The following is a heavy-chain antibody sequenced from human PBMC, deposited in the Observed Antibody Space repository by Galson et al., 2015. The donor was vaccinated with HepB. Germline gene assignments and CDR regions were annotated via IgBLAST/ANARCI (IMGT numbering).Heavy chain of an antibody. D-gene: IGHD3-22*01. Sequence: SLRLSCAASGLTFSRYALTWVRQAPGKGLEWVSAISGSGRGTYYADSVKGRFTVSRDNSKNTLYLQMNSLTAEDTAIYYCAKVDSSDWSPNPHDYWGQGTLVTVSS. V-gene: IGHV3-23*01. J-gene: IGHJ4*02. CDR2: ISGSGRGT. CDR3: AKVDSSDWSPNPHDY. CDR1: GLTFSRYA.